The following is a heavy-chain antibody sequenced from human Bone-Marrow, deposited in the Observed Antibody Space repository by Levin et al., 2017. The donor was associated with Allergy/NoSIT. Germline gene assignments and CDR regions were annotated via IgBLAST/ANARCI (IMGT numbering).Heavy chain of an antibody. V-gene: IGHV3-30*18. D-gene: IGHD5-12*01. J-gene: IGHJ4*02. CDR1: GFTFSSYG. Sequence: GGSLRLSCAASGFTFSSYGMHWVRQAPGKGLEWVAVISYDGSNKYYADSVKGRFTISRDNSKNTLYLQMNSLRAEDTAVYYCAKDWGYEAYYFDYWGQGTLVTVSS. CDR2: ISYDGSNK. CDR3: AKDWGYEAYYFDY.